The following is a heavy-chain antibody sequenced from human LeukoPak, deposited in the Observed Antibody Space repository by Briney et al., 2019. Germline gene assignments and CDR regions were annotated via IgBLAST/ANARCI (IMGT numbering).Heavy chain of an antibody. D-gene: IGHD1-26*01. V-gene: IGHV1-18*04. CDR2: ISAYNGNT. CDR1: GYSFTNYW. CDR3: ARGAIPYRSPIEDPGQTDFDY. Sequence: SCKAFGYSFTNYWIDWVRQMPAKGLEWMGLISAYNGNTNYAQKLQWRVAMTTDTTTTTAYPEMCSLRSYEPAMYYCARGAIPYRSPIEDPGQTDFDYWGQGTLVTVSS. J-gene: IGHJ4*02.